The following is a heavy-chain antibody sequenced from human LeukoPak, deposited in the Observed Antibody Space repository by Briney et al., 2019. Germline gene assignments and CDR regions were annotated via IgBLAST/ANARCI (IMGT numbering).Heavy chain of an antibody. CDR1: GFTFSNYW. V-gene: IGHV3-74*01. J-gene: IGHJ3*02. CDR2: INYDGTTT. Sequence: PGRPLRLSCAASGFTFSNYWMHWVRQAPGKGLVWVSRINYDGTTTGYADSVKGRFTISRDNAKNTLYLQMNSLRAEDTAVYYCARRDVFDIWGQGTMVTVSS. CDR3: ARRDVFDI.